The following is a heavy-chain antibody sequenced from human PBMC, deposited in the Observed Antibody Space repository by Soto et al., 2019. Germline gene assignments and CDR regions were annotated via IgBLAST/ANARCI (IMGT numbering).Heavy chain of an antibody. CDR3: AKDRGEEGLKFLEWFGGMDV. V-gene: IGHV3-74*01. Sequence: VGSLRLSCAASGFSVSNYWMNWVRQAPGKGLVWVSHIKSDGTTSYADSVEGRFTVSRDDAKNTFYLQMNGLRAEDTAVYYCAKDRGEEGLKFLEWFGGMDVWGHGTTVTVS. CDR2: IKSDGTT. J-gene: IGHJ6*02. D-gene: IGHD3-3*01. CDR1: GFSVSNYW.